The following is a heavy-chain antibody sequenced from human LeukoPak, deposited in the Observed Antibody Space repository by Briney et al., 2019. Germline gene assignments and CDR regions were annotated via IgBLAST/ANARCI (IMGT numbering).Heavy chain of an antibody. Sequence: SETLSLTCTVSGGSISSYYWSWIRQPAGKGLEWIGRIYTSGSTNYDPSLKSRVTMSVDTSKNQFSLKLSSVTAAGTAVYYCARDPAKLYYDFWSGYPLSAFDIWGQGTMVTVSS. CDR2: IYTSGST. J-gene: IGHJ3*02. D-gene: IGHD3-3*01. V-gene: IGHV4-4*07. CDR3: ARDPAKLYYDFWSGYPLSAFDI. CDR1: GGSISSYY.